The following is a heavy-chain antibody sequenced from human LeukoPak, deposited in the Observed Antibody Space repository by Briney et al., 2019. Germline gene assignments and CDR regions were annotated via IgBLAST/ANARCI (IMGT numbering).Heavy chain of an antibody. Sequence: SETLSLTCTVSGGSISSTFYYWGWIRQPPGKGLEWIGSINYSGSTYYNPSLKSRVTISVDTSKNQFSLKLSSVTAADTAVYCARRRFVRGPDVVNPFDYWGQGTLVTVSS. V-gene: IGHV4-39*01. CDR2: INYSGST. J-gene: IGHJ4*02. CDR1: GGSISSTFYY. CDR3: ARRRFVRGPDVVNPFDY. D-gene: IGHD2-8*01.